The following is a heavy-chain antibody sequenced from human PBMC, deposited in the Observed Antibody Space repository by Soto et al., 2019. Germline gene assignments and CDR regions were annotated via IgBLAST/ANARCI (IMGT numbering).Heavy chain of an antibody. J-gene: IGHJ6*02. V-gene: IGHV3-33*01. CDR2: IWYDGSNK. CDR1: GFTFSSYG. D-gene: IGHD2-2*01. CDR3: ARDSVVVPTAIPVYYYDMDI. Sequence: GGSLRLSCAASGFTFSSYGMHWVRQAPGKGLEWVAVIWYDGSNKYYADSVKGRFTISRDNSKNTLYVQMNSLRAEDTAVYYCARDSVVVPTAIPVYYYDMDIWGQGTTVTVSS.